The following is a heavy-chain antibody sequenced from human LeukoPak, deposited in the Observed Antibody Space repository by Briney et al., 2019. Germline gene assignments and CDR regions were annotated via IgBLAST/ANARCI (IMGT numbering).Heavy chain of an antibody. V-gene: IGHV5-51*01. CDR1: GYSFTSYW. CDR3: ARTYYYDSSGYRWGFFDY. J-gene: IGHJ4*02. Sequence: GEALKISCKGSGYSFTSYWIGWVRQMPGKGLEWMGIIYPGDSDTRYSPSFQGQVTISADKSISPAYLQWSSLKASDTAMYYCARTYYYDSSGYRWGFFDYWGQGTLVTVSS. CDR2: IYPGDSDT. D-gene: IGHD3-22*01.